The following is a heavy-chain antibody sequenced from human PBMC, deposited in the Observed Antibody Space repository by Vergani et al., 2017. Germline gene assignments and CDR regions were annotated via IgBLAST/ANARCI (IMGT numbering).Heavy chain of an antibody. Sequence: EVQLVESGGGLVQPGGSLRLSCAASGFTFSSYAMHWVRQAPGKGLEYVSAISSNGGSTYYANSVKGRFTISRDNSKNTLYLQMSSLRAEDMAVYYCARGDILTGYRDAFDIWGQGTMVTVSS. V-gene: IGHV3-64*01. D-gene: IGHD3-9*01. CDR3: ARGDILTGYRDAFDI. J-gene: IGHJ3*02. CDR2: ISSNGGST. CDR1: GFTFSSYA.